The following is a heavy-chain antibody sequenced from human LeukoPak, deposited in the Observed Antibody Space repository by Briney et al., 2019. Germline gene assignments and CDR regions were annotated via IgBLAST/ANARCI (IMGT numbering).Heavy chain of an antibody. CDR1: GFTFSSYG. V-gene: IGHV3-33*01. D-gene: IGHD3-22*01. CDR2: IWYDGSNK. J-gene: IGHJ4*02. Sequence: PGRSLRLSCAASGFTFSSYGMHWVRQAPGKGLEWVAVIWYDGSNKYYADSVKGRFTISRDNSKNTLYLQMNSLRAEDTAVYYCAGDSSGNFDYWGQGTLVTVSS. CDR3: AGDSSGNFDY.